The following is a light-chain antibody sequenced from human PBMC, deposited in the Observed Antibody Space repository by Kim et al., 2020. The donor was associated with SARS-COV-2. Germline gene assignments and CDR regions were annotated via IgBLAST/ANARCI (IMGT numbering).Light chain of an antibody. V-gene: IGLV4-69*01. CDR2: LNSDGSH. CDR3: QDWETGIHV. Sequence: QSVLTQSPSASASLGDSVKLTCTLSSGHSRNAIAWHQQQPERGPRYLMKLNSDGSHTKGDGILDRFSCSSSGAERYLTISCVQAEDEAGYYCQDWETGIHVFGGGTQLTVL. J-gene: IGLJ3*02. CDR1: SGHSRNA.